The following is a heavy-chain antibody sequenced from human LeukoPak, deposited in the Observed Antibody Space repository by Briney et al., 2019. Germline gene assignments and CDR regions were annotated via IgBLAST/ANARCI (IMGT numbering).Heavy chain of an antibody. CDR2: ISPFNGNT. V-gene: IGHV1-18*01. J-gene: IGHJ4*02. D-gene: IGHD3-22*01. CDR3: ARGDTSGYYPPSDY. CDR1: GYLFTTYG. Sequence: ASVKVSCKASGYLFTTYGISWVRQAPGQGLEWMGWISPFNGNTKYAQKPQGRVNMTPDNSTSTAYMELRSLRSDDTAVYYCARGDTSGYYPPSDYWGQGTLVTVSS.